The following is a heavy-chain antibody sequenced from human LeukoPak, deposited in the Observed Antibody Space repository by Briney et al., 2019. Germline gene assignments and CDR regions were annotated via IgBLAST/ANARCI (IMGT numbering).Heavy chain of an antibody. V-gene: IGHV3-74*03. D-gene: IGHD6-6*01. CDR2: ISSDGSST. Sequence: GGSLRLSCAASGFTLRNHWMHWVRQTPGKGLVWVSRISSDGSSTTYADSVKGRFTISRDNAKNTLYLQMNNLRAEDTAMYYCARDQRVTGRPDIDYWGQGTLVIVSS. J-gene: IGHJ4*02. CDR3: ARDQRVTGRPDIDY. CDR1: GFTLRNHW.